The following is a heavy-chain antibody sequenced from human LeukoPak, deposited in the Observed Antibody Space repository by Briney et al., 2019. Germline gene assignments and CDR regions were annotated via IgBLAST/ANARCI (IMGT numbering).Heavy chain of an antibody. CDR2: IYYSGST. CDR1: GGSISSSSYY. J-gene: IGHJ5*02. V-gene: IGHV4-39*01. Sequence: PSETLSLTCTVSGGSISSSSYYWGWIRQPPGKGLEWIGSIYYSGSTNYHPSLKSRFTISVDTSRDQFSLRLSSVTAADTAVYYCARHRWAGWFDPWGQGTLVSVSS. D-gene: IGHD5-24*01. CDR3: ARHRWAGWFDP.